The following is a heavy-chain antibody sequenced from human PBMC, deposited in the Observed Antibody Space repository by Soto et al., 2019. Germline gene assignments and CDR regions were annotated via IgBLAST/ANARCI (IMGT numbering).Heavy chain of an antibody. V-gene: IGHV1-2*02. D-gene: IGHD3-9*01. J-gene: IGHJ6*02. CDR2: INPNSGGT. CDR3: ARTHADILTGYSYYYGMDV. Sequence: ASVKVSCKASGYTFTGYYMHWVRQAPGQGLEWMGWINPNSGGTNYAQKFQGRVTMTRDTSISTAYMELSRLRSDDTAVYYCARTHADILTGYSYYYGMDVWGQGTTVTVSS. CDR1: GYTFTGYY.